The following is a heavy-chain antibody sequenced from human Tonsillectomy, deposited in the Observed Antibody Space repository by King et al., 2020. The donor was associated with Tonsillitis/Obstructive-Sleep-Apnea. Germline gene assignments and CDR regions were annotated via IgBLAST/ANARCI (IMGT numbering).Heavy chain of an antibody. CDR1: GFTFNNAW. D-gene: IGHD3-16*02. Sequence: VQLVESGGGLVKPGGSLRLSCAASGFTFNNAWMNWVRQAPGKGLEWVGRIKSKTDGGTTDYAGPVKGRCTISSDDSKNTLYMQMTSLKTEDTAVYYCTRYDYVWGSYRHGYYGMDVWGQGTTVTVSS. J-gene: IGHJ6*02. CDR3: TRYDYVWGSYRHGYYGMDV. V-gene: IGHV3-15*07. CDR2: IKSKTDGGTT.